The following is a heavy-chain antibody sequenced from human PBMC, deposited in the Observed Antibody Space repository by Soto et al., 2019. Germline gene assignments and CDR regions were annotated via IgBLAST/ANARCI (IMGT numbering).Heavy chain of an antibody. CDR2: IKQDGSEK. Sequence: EVQLVESGGGLVQPGGPLSLSCAASGFTFIGFGMSWFAQAPGKGLEWVANIKQDGSEKYYVDSVKGRFTISRDNAKNSLYLQMNSLRAEDTAVYYCAGRRGDWGQGTLVTVSS. J-gene: IGHJ4*02. CDR1: GFTFIGFG. V-gene: IGHV3-7*05. CDR3: AGRRGD.